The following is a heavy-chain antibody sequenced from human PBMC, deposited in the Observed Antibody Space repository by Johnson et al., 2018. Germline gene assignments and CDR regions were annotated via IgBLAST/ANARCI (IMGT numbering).Heavy chain of an antibody. Sequence: QLVQSGGGVVQPGGSLRLSCAASGFTFSRHGMHWVRQAPGTGLEWVAIIYFDGSNKYYADSVKGRFTISIDNSRDTVYLQINSLRAEDRAVYYCARWGAVAYQNGYPRDAFDVWGQGTMVTVSS. J-gene: IGHJ3*01. CDR1: GFTFSRHG. V-gene: IGHV3-33*01. D-gene: IGHD5-18*01. CDR2: IYFDGSNK. CDR3: ARWGAVAYQNGYPRDAFDV.